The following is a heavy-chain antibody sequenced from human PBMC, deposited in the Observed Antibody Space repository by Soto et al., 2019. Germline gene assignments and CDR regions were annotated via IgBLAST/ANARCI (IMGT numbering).Heavy chain of an antibody. Sequence: SETLSLTCAVYGGSFGGYYWNWIRLPPGKGLEWIGQINQIGSTNYSPSLKSRVTVSVDTSNNQFSLKLHSVTAADTAVYYCARGRYSDSSGFYDAFDIWGQGTMVTVSS. D-gene: IGHD3-22*01. V-gene: IGHV4-34*01. CDR1: GGSFGGYY. J-gene: IGHJ3*02. CDR2: INQIGST. CDR3: ARGRYSDSSGFYDAFDI.